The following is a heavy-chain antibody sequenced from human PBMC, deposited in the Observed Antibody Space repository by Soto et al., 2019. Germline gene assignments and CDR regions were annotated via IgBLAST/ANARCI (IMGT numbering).Heavy chain of an antibody. CDR2: INPNSGGT. V-gene: IGHV1-2*04. J-gene: IGHJ6*01. Sequence: VQLVQSGAEVKKPGASVKVSCKASGYTFTGYYMHWVRQAPGQGLEWMGWINPNSGGTNYAQKFQGWVTMTRDTSNRPGYVELSRLRSDATAVYYCGRDRQVRGSSALYYYYGIDVWGQGTTGTVSS. CDR1: GYTFTGYY. CDR3: GRDRQVRGSSALYYYYGIDV. D-gene: IGHD6-6*01.